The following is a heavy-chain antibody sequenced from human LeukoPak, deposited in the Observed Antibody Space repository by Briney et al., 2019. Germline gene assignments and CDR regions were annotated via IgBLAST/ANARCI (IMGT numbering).Heavy chain of an antibody. D-gene: IGHD6-13*01. CDR2: IIPIFGTA. CDR3: ARGSHSSSWLNWFDP. Sequence: ASVKVSCKASGGTFSSYAISWVRQGPGQGLEWMGGIIPIFGTANYAQKFQGRVTITADESTSTAYMELSSLRSEDTAVYYCARGSHSSSWLNWFDPWDQGTLVTVSS. CDR1: GGTFSSYA. J-gene: IGHJ5*02. V-gene: IGHV1-69*13.